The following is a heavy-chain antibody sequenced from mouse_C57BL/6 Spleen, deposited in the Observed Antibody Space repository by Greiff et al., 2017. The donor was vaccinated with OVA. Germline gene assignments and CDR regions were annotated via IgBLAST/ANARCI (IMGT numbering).Heavy chain of an antibody. D-gene: IGHD1-1*01. V-gene: IGHV14-1*01. CDR1: GFNIKDYY. Sequence: VQLQQSGAELVRPGASVKLSCTASGFNIKDYYMHWVKQRPEQGLEWIGRIDPEDGDTEYAPKFQGKATMTADTSSNTAYLQRSSLTSEDSAVYYGSPLGGGSSHWYFDVWGTGTTVTVSS. J-gene: IGHJ1*03. CDR2: IDPEDGDT. CDR3: SPLGGGSSHWYFDV.